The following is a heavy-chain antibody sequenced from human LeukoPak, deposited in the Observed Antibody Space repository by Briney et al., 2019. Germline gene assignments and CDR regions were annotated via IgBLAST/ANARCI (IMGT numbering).Heavy chain of an antibody. Sequence: PSETLSLTCTVSGGSISSYYWSWIRQPPGKGLEWIGYIYYSGSTNYNPSLKSRVTISVDTSKNQFSLKLSSVTAADTAVYYCARLDLGYCSGGSFYSDWFDPWGQGTLVTVSS. D-gene: IGHD2-15*01. CDR2: IYYSGST. CDR1: GGSISSYY. J-gene: IGHJ5*02. V-gene: IGHV4-59*08. CDR3: ARLDLGYCSGGSFYSDWFDP.